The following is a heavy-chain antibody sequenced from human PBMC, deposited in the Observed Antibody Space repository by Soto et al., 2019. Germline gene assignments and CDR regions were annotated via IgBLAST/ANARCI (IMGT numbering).Heavy chain of an antibody. D-gene: IGHD1-1*01. J-gene: IGHJ6*02. Sequence: PGGSLRLSCAASGFTFSSYAMHWVRQAPGKGLEYVSAISSNGGSTYYANSVKGRFTISRDNSKNTLYLQMGSLRAEDMAVYYCARGWMSPVYGRDVWAQGTTVTVSS. CDR3: ARGWMSPVYGRDV. CDR1: GFTFSSYA. V-gene: IGHV3-64*01. CDR2: ISSNGGST.